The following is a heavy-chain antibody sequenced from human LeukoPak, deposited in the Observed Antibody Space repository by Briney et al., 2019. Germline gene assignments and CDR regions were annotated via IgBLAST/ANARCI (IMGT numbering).Heavy chain of an antibody. Sequence: SGTSLRLSCAASGFTFSSYAMSWVRQAPGKGLEWVSAISGSGGSTYYADSVKGRFTISRDNSKNTLYLQMNSLRAEDTAVYYCAPTRGYSYGFFDYWGQGTLVTVSS. J-gene: IGHJ4*02. CDR1: GFTFSSYA. D-gene: IGHD5-18*01. CDR2: ISGSGGST. CDR3: APTRGYSYGFFDY. V-gene: IGHV3-23*01.